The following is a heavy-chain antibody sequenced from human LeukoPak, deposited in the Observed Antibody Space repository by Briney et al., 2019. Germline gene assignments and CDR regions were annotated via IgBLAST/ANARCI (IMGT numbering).Heavy chain of an antibody. CDR1: GFTFSSYA. Sequence: GGSLRLSCAASGFTFSSYAMSWVRQAPGKGLEWVSATSGSGGSTYYADSVKGRFTISRDNSKNTLYLQMNSLRAEDTAVYYCAKDFTDSGSYWYYYYYMDVWGKGTTVTVSS. CDR2: TSGSGGST. CDR3: AKDFTDSGSYWYYYYYMDV. J-gene: IGHJ6*03. V-gene: IGHV3-23*01. D-gene: IGHD3-10*01.